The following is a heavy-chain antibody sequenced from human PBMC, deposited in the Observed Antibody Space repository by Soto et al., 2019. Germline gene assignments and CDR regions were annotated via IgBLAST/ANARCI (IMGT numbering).Heavy chain of an antibody. D-gene: IGHD6-19*01. CDR2: ISWNSGSI. V-gene: IGHV3-9*01. Sequence: ESGGGLVQPGRSLRLSCAASGFTFDDYAMHWVRQAPGKGLEWVSGISWNSGSIGYADSVKGRFTISRDNAKNSLYLQMNSLRAEDTALYYCAKDLSAVAGPGFDYWGQGTLVTVSS. CDR3: AKDLSAVAGPGFDY. CDR1: GFTFDDYA. J-gene: IGHJ4*02.